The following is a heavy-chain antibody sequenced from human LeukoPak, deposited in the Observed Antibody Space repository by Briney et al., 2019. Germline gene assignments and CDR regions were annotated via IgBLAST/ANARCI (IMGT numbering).Heavy chain of an antibody. CDR3: ARATVTTSQLPDY. V-gene: IGHV3-21*01. J-gene: IGHJ4*02. D-gene: IGHD4-17*01. CDR1: GFTFSSYS. CDR2: VSSSSSYI. Sequence: KAGGSLRLSCAASGFTFSSYSMNRVRQAPGKGLEWVSSVSSSSSYIYYADSVKGRFTISRDNAKNSLYLQMNSLRAEDTAVYYCARATVTTSQLPDYWGQGTLVTVSS.